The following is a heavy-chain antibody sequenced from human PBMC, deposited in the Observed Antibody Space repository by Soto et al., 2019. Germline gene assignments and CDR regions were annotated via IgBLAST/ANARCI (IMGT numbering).Heavy chain of an antibody. V-gene: IGHV1-69*13. Sequence: SVKVSCKASGGTFSSYAISWVRQAPGQGLEWMGGIIPIFGTANYAQKFQGRVTITADESTSTAYMELRSLRSDDTAVYYCARDDSCSSTSCYYYYYMDVWGKGTTVTVSS. D-gene: IGHD2-2*01. CDR3: ARDDSCSSTSCYYYYYMDV. J-gene: IGHJ6*03. CDR1: GGTFSSYA. CDR2: IIPIFGTA.